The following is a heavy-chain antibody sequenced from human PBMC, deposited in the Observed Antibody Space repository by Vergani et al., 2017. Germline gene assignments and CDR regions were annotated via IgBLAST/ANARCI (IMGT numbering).Heavy chain of an antibody. Sequence: QLQLQESGPGLVKPSETLSLTCTVSGGSISSSGYYWGWIRQPPGKGLEWIGSIYYSGSTYYNPSLKSRVTISVDTSKNQFSLKLSSVTAADTAVYYCARDLTYCSGGSCYSSWFDPWGQGTLVTVSS. D-gene: IGHD2-15*01. CDR3: ARDLTYCSGGSCYSSWFDP. V-gene: IGHV4-39*07. CDR1: GGSISSSGYY. CDR2: IYYSGST. J-gene: IGHJ5*02.